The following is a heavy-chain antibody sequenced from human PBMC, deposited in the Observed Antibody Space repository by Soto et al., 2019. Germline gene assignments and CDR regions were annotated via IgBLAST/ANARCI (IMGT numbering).Heavy chain of an antibody. CDR1: EYPFTNYW. J-gene: IGHJ4*02. CDR2: IDPSDSYS. V-gene: IGHV5-10-1*01. CDR3: ARQEAYSSAAYRLDF. Sequence: GESLKISCKGSEYPFTNYWISWVRQVPGKGLEWMGRIDPSDSYSSHSPSFQGHVTLSADKSINTVYLHWSSLKASDTAMYYCARQEAYSSAAYRLDFWGQGTLVTVSS. D-gene: IGHD6-25*01.